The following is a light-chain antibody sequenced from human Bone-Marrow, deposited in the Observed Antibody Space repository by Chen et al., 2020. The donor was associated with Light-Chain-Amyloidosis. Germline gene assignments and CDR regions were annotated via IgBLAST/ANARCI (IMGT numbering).Light chain of an antibody. V-gene: IGLV3-21*02. CDR2: DDS. CDR3: QVWDRSSDRPV. J-gene: IGLJ3*02. Sequence: SYVLTQPSSVSVAPGQTATIACGGNSIGSTSVHWYQQTPGQAPLLVVYDDSDRPSGIPERFSGSNSGNTATLTISRIEAGDEADYYCQVWDRSSDRPVFGGGTKLTVL. CDR1: SIGSTS.